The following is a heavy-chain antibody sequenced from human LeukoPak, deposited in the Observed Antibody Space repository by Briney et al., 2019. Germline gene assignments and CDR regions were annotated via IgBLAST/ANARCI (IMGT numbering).Heavy chain of an antibody. Sequence: GGSLRVSCAASGFTFSSYAMSWVRQAPGKGLEWVSGISWNSGSIGYADSVKGRFTISRDNAKNSLYPQMNSLRAEDMALYYCAKGSTVTSPYFDYWGQGTLVTVSS. CDR2: ISWNSGSI. D-gene: IGHD4-17*01. J-gene: IGHJ4*02. V-gene: IGHV3-9*03. CDR1: GFTFSSYA. CDR3: AKGSTVTSPYFDY.